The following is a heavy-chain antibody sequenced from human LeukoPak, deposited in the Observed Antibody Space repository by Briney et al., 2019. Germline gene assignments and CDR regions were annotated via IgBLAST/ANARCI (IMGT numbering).Heavy chain of an antibody. CDR3: ARDSSGDWYFDL. Sequence: ASVKVSCKTSGYTFLGHYLHWVRQAPGQGLEWMGWMNPLHGDTKYAQNFQGRVAMTRDTAIDTAYMKLTSLRYDDTAVYYCARDSSGDWYFDLWGRGTLVTVSS. CDR1: GYTFLGHY. V-gene: IGHV1-2*02. J-gene: IGHJ2*01. CDR2: MNPLHGDT. D-gene: IGHD3-22*01.